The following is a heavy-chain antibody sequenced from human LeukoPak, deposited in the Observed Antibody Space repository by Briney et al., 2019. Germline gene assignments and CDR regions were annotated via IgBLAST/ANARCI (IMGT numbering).Heavy chain of an antibody. V-gene: IGHV3-53*01. CDR2: IYSGGST. J-gene: IGHJ4*02. Sequence: GGSLRLSCAASGFTVSSNYMSWVRQAPGKGLEWVSVIYSGGSTYYADSVKGRFTTSRDNSKNTLYLQMNSLRAEDTAVYYCARAVIAAAGPFDYWGQGTLVTVSS. D-gene: IGHD6-13*01. CDR1: GFTVSSNY. CDR3: ARAVIAAAGPFDY.